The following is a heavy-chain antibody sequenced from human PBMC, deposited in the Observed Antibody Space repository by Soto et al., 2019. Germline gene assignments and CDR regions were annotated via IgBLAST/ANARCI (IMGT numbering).Heavy chain of an antibody. CDR2: IYYSGST. D-gene: IGHD3-16*01. V-gene: IGHV4-59*08. CDR1: GGSISSYY. Sequence: SETLSLTCTVSGGSISSYYWSWIRQPPGKGLEWIGYIYYSGSTNYNPSLKSRVTISVDTSKNQFSLKLSSVTAADTAVYYCARQDGGGNYYYGMDVSGQGTTVTVYS. J-gene: IGHJ6*02. CDR3: ARQDGGGNYYYGMDV.